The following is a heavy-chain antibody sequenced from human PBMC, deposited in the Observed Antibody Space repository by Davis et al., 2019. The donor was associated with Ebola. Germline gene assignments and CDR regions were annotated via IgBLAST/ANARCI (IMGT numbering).Heavy chain of an antibody. D-gene: IGHD4-17*01. J-gene: IGHJ4*02. CDR3: ARVLGNGDLLLDY. CDR2: IYHSGST. CDR1: GASVSSGTNY. V-gene: IGHV4-61*01. Sequence: SETLSLTCTVPGASVSSGTNYWSWIRQSPGKGLEWIRYIYHSGSTIYNPSLQSRVTISLDTSKNQFSLRLNSVTAADTAQYYCARVLGNGDLLLDYWGQGTLVTVSS.